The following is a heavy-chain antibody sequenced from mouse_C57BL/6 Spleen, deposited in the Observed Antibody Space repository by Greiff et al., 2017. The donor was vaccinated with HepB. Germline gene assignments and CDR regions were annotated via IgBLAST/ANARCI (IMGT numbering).Heavy chain of an antibody. J-gene: IGHJ2*01. D-gene: IGHD1-1*01. CDR3: ANWGAQYYYGSSYHY. CDR2: IYPGSGST. V-gene: IGHV1-55*01. CDR1: GYTFTSYW. Sequence: QVQLQQPGAELVKPGASVKMSCKASGYTFTSYWITWVKQRPGQGLEWIGDIYPGSGSTNYNEKFKSKATLTVDTSSSTAYMQLSSLTSEDSAVYYCANWGAQYYYGSSYHYWGQGTTRTVSS.